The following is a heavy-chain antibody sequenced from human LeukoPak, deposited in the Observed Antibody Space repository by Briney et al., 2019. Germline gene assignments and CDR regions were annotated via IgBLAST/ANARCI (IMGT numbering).Heavy chain of an antibody. Sequence: GGSLRLSCAASGFTFSSYGIHWVRQAPGKGREWVAVISYDGGYTYYADSVKGRFTISRDNSKNTLYLQMNSLRAEDTAVYYCAKDRLGGWPSGAFDYWGQGTLVTVSS. V-gene: IGHV3-30*18. CDR2: ISYDGGYT. J-gene: IGHJ4*02. CDR1: GFTFSSYG. CDR3: AKDRLGGWPSGAFDY. D-gene: IGHD6-19*01.